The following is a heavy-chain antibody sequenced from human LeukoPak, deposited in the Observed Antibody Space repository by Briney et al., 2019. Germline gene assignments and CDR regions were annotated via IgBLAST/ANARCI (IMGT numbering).Heavy chain of an antibody. CDR2: IYYSGST. V-gene: IGHV4-30-4*08. CDR1: GGSISSGGYY. Sequence: SSQTLSLTCTVSGGSISSGGYYWSWIRQHPGKGLEWIGYIYYSGSTYYNPSLKSRVTISVDTSKNQFSLKLSSVTAADTAVYYCARDGGSIAVAYYFDYWGQGTLVTVSS. J-gene: IGHJ4*02. CDR3: ARDGGSIAVAYYFDY. D-gene: IGHD6-19*01.